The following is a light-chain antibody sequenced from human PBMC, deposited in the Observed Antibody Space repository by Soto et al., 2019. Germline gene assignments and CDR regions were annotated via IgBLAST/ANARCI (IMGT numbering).Light chain of an antibody. CDR2: EGT. CDR3: ATWDDSLHGYV. Sequence: QSVLTQPASVSGSPGQSITISCTGTSSDVGTYNLVSWYQQHPGKAPKLMVYEGTKRPSGVSNRFSGSKPGNTASLTISGLQAEDEADYYCATWDDSLHGYVFGTGTKVTV. J-gene: IGLJ1*01. CDR1: SSDVGTYNL. V-gene: IGLV2-23*01.